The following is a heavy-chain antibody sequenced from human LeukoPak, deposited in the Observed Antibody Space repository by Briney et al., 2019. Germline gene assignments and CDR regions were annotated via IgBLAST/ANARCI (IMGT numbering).Heavy chain of an antibody. CDR3: ARDHATYYYGSGSYSPPSD. CDR2: INWNGGST. CDR1: GFTFDDYG. Sequence: GGSLRLSCAASGFTFDDYGMSWVRQAPGKGLEWVSGINWNGGSTGYADSVKGRFTISRDNAKNSLYLQMNSLRAEDTALYYCARDHATYYYGSGSYSPPSDWGQGTLVTVSS. J-gene: IGHJ4*02. D-gene: IGHD3-10*01. V-gene: IGHV3-20*04.